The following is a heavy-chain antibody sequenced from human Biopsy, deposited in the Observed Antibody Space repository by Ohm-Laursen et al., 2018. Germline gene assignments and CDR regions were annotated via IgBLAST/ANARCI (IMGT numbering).Heavy chain of an antibody. D-gene: IGHD6-6*01. J-gene: IGHJ5*02. V-gene: IGHV1-8*01. CDR3: ARGYSRRVSIFEASIYWFDT. CDR2: MIPSSGKT. CDR1: GYSFSTYD. Sequence: SVKVSCKASGYSFSTYDVNWVRQARGQGLEWMGWMIPSSGKTGYAQRFQGRVTLTMNTSISTAYMELSGLRSEDTAVYFCARGYSRRVSIFEASIYWFDTWGQGTLVTVSS.